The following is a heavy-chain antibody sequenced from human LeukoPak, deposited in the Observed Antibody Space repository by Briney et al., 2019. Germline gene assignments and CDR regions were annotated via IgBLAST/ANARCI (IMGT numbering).Heavy chain of an antibody. V-gene: IGHV4-30-2*01. Sequence: SETLSLTCAVSGGSISSGGYSWSWIRQPPGKGLEWIGYIYHSGSTYYNPSLKSRVTISVDRSKNQFSLKLSSVTAADTAVYHCASEKVPEYYFDYWGQGTLVTVSS. CDR1: GGSISSGGYS. CDR2: IYHSGST. CDR3: ASEKVPEYYFDY. J-gene: IGHJ4*02.